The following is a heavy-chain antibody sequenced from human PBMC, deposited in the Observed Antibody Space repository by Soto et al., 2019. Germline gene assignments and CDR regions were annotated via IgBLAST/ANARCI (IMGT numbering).Heavy chain of an antibody. V-gene: IGHV1-8*01. J-gene: IGHJ5*02. Sequence: QVQLVQSGAEVKKPGASVKVSCKASGYTFTSYDIIWVRQATGQGLEWMGWMNPSTGNTDSAEKFQGRLTMTRNTSICTVYIELSSLSFESTAVYYCARGGIIVACGFDPGGQGTLVTVSS. D-gene: IGHD6-19*01. CDR3: ARGGIIVACGFDP. CDR1: GYTFTSYD. CDR2: MNPSTGNT.